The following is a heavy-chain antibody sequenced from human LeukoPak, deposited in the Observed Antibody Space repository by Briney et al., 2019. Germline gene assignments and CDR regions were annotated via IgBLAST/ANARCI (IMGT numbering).Heavy chain of an antibody. CDR1: GLTFSSYA. CDR3: ASLRIAVAGHFDY. J-gene: IGHJ4*02. D-gene: IGHD6-19*01. Sequence: GGSLRLSCAASGLTFSSYAMHWVRQAPGKGLEWVAVISYDGSNKYYADSVKGRFTISRDNSKNTLYLQMNSLRAEDTAVYYCASLRIAVAGHFDYWGQGILVTVSS. V-gene: IGHV3-30-3*01. CDR2: ISYDGSNK.